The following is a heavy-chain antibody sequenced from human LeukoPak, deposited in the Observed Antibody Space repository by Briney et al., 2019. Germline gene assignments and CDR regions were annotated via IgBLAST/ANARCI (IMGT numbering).Heavy chain of an antibody. V-gene: IGHV4-38-2*02. CDR3: ERERSSSSDY. Sequence: SPSETLSLTCAVSGYSISSGYYWGWIRQPPGKGLEWIGSIYHSGSTYYNPSLKSRVTISVDTSKNQFSLKLSSVTATDAAIYYCERERSSSSDYWGQGTLVTVSS. CDR1: GYSISSGYY. CDR2: IYHSGST. J-gene: IGHJ4*02. D-gene: IGHD6-6*01.